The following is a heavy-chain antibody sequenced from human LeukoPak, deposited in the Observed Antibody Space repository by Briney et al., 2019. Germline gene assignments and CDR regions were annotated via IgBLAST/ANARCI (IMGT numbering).Heavy chain of an antibody. V-gene: IGHV1-2*04. CDR2: INPNSGGT. J-gene: IGHJ4*02. D-gene: IGHD6-19*01. CDR1: GYTFTGYY. CDR3: ARRLGDSSGWGFDY. Sequence: ASVKVSCKASGYTFTGYYMHWVRPAPGQGREWMGWINPNSGGTNYAQKLQGWVTMTRDTSISTAYMELSRLRSDDTAVYYCARRLGDSSGWGFDYWGQGTLVTVSS.